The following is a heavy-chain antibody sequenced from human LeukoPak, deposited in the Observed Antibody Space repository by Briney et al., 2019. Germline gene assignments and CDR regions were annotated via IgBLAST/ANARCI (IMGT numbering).Heavy chain of an antibody. J-gene: IGHJ3*02. Sequence: ASVKVSCKASGYTFTGYYMHWVRQAPGQGLEWMGWISAYNGNTNYAQKLQGRVTMTTDTSTSTAYMELRSLRSDDTAVYYCARDWYYDSSGYHDAFDIWGQGTMVTVSS. CDR3: ARDWYYDSSGYHDAFDI. CDR1: GYTFTGYY. D-gene: IGHD3-22*01. CDR2: ISAYNGNT. V-gene: IGHV1-18*04.